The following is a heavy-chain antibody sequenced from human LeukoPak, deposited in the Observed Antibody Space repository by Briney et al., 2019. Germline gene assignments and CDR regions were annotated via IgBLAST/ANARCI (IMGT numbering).Heavy chain of an antibody. J-gene: IGHJ3*02. Sequence: GGSLRLSCGASGFIFHSYWMSWVRQAPGKGLEWVANIKQDGSEKFYVDSVKGRFTISRDNAKNSLYLQMNSLRVDDTAVYYCARDFPQFKTVYCSGRSCYSRVDGFDIWSQGTMVSVSS. CDR2: IKQDGSEK. D-gene: IGHD2-15*01. CDR3: ARDFPQFKTVYCSGRSCYSRVDGFDI. CDR1: GFIFHSYW. V-gene: IGHV3-7*01.